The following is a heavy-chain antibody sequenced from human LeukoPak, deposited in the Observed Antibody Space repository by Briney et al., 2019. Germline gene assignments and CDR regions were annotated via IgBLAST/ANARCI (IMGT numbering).Heavy chain of an antibody. D-gene: IGHD3-10*01. J-gene: IGHJ4*02. V-gene: IGHV4-59*01. CDR2: TFYSGST. CDR1: GVSISTYY. Sequence: AETLSLTCTVSGVSISTYYWSWTRQPPGKGLEWIGYTFYSGSTNYNPSLKSRVTISVDTSKNQFSLKLSSVTAADTAVYYCARSPMVRGVTTFDYWDQGTLVTVSS. CDR3: ARSPMVRGVTTFDY.